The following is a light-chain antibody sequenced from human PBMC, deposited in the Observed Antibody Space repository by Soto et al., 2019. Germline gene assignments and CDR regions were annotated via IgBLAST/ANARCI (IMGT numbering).Light chain of an antibody. CDR3: SSYTSGSTLGV. Sequence: QSVLTQPASVSGSPGQSITISCTVTSSDVGGYNYVSWYQQHPGKAPKLMIYEVSNRPSGVSNRFSGSKSGNTASLTISGLQAEDEADYYCSSYTSGSTLGVFGTGTKVTVL. CDR1: SSDVGGYNY. CDR2: EVS. J-gene: IGLJ1*01. V-gene: IGLV2-14*01.